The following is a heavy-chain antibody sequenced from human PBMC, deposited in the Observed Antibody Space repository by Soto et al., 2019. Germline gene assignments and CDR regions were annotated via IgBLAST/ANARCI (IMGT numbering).Heavy chain of an antibody. CDR3: AKDQRSSSYIHLFDY. CDR2: ISYDGSNK. CDR1: GFTFSSYG. V-gene: IGHV3-30*18. J-gene: IGHJ4*02. Sequence: VQLVESGGGVVQPGRSLRLSCAASGFTFSSYGMHWVRQAPGKGLEWVAVISYDGSNKYYADSVKGRFTISRDNSKNTLYLQMNSLRAEDTAVYYCAKDQRSSSYIHLFDYWGQGTLVTVSS. D-gene: IGHD6-13*01.